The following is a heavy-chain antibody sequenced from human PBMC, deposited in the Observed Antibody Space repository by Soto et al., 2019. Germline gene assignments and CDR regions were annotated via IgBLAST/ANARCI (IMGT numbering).Heavy chain of an antibody. CDR3: VRQRGYCYGGDCYPVNWFDP. V-gene: IGHV4-39*01. CDR1: GGSIRGSSYY. J-gene: IGHJ5*02. D-gene: IGHD2-21*02. CDR2: IHDIGNS. Sequence: SETLSLTCPVSGGSIRGSSYYCAWSRQPPGRGLEWIGNIHDIGNSYYNPSLKSRATISVDTSKNQFSLKLSFVTAADTALYYCVRQRGYCYGGDCYPVNWFDPWGHGTLVTVSS.